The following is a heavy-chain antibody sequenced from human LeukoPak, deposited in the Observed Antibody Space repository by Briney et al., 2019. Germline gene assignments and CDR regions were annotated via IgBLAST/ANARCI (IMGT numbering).Heavy chain of an antibody. CDR2: ISAYNGNT. D-gene: IGHD2-2*01. J-gene: IGHJ6*02. CDR1: GYTFTSYG. Sequence: ASVKVSCKASGYTFTSYGISWVRQAPGQGLEWMGWISAYNGNTNYAQKLQGRVTMTTDTSTSTAYMELRSLRSDDTAVYYCARASLLRPASTSSPACYYYYYGMDVWGQGTTVTVSS. V-gene: IGHV1-18*01. CDR3: ARASLLRPASTSSPACYYYYYGMDV.